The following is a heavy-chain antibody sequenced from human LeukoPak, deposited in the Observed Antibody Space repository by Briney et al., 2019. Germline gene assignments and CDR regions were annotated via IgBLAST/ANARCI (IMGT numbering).Heavy chain of an antibody. J-gene: IGHJ4*02. CDR1: GGSINDRDW. CDR3: ASADIGWNPAHY. CDR2: IQTTGRT. D-gene: IGHD2-15*01. Sequence: SETLSLTCDVSGGSINDRDWWTWVRQPPEKGLEWLGEIQTTGRTNSNPSLRSRVTMSINKARKQVFPNLNSVTAADTAVYYCASADIGWNPAHYWGQGTLVIVSS. V-gene: IGHV4-4*02.